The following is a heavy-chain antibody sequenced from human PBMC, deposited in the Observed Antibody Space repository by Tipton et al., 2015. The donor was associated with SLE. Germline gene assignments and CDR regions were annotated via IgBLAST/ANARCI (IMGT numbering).Heavy chain of an antibody. Sequence: TLSLTCTVSNGSISSYYWNWIRQPPGKGLEWIGYIYSIGSTNYNPSLKSRVTISVDTSKNQFSLKLNSVTATDTGFYYCARLLLSASGSYLDSWGQGILVTVSS. CDR1: NGSISSYY. D-gene: IGHD3-10*01. J-gene: IGHJ4*02. V-gene: IGHV4-4*08. CDR3: ARLLLSASGSYLDS. CDR2: IYSIGST.